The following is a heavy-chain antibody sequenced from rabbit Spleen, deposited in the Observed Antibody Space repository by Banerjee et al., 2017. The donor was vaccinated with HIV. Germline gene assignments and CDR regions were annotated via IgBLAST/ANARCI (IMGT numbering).Heavy chain of an antibody. CDR3: ARDTGSSFSTYGMDL. CDR2: INVVTGRA. J-gene: IGHJ6*01. CDR1: GFSFSDKAV. D-gene: IGHD8-1*01. V-gene: IGHV1S45*01. Sequence: QEQLLESGGGLVRPEGSLKLSCTASGFSFSDKAVMCWVRQAPGKGLEWIACINVVTGRAVYASWAKGRFTFSKTSSTTVTLQMTSLTVADTAIYFCARDTGSSFSTYGMDLWGPGTLVTVS.